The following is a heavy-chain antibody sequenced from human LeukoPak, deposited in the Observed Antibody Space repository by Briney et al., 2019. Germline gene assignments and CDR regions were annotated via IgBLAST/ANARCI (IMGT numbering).Heavy chain of an antibody. J-gene: IGHJ6*03. CDR2: INPSGGST. CDR1: GYTFTSYY. CDR3: ARDRGLDIAAAGKFRHYYYYMDV. Sequence: GASVKVSCKASGYTFTSYYMHWVRQAPGQGLEWMGIINPSGGSTSYAQKFQGRVTMTRDMSTSTVYMELSRLRSDDTAVYYCARDRGLDIAAAGKFRHYYYYMDVWGKGTTVTVSS. V-gene: IGHV1-46*01. D-gene: IGHD6-13*01.